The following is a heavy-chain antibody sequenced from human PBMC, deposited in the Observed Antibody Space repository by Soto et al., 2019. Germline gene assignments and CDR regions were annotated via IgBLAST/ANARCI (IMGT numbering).Heavy chain of an antibody. CDR2: ISSNSDTI. CDR1: GFTADDYA. J-gene: IGHJ4*02. Sequence: EVQLVESGGGLVQPGRSLRLSCVASGFTADDYAMHWVRQAPGKGLEWVSGISSNSDTIDYADSVKGRFTIARDNAKNSLFLQMNSLGPADTALYYCAKDITWGGMTTIHYFDSWGQGTLVTVSS. D-gene: IGHD4-17*01. CDR3: AKDITWGGMTTIHYFDS. V-gene: IGHV3-9*02.